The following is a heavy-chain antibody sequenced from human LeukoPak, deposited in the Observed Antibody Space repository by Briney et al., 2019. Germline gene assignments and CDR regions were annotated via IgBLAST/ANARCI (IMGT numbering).Heavy chain of an antibody. CDR2: ISYDGSNK. D-gene: IGHD2-15*01. V-gene: IGHV3-30-3*01. J-gene: IGHJ4*02. Sequence: GGSLRLSCAASGYTSSSYAMHWVRQAPGKGLEWVAVISYDGSNKYYADSVKGRFTISRDNSKNTLYLQMNSLRAEDTAVYYCASTYCSGGSCYSPFDYWGQGTLVTVSS. CDR1: GYTSSSYA. CDR3: ASTYCSGGSCYSPFDY.